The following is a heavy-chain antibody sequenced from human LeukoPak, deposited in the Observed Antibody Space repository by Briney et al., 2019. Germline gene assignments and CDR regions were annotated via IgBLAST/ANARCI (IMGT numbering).Heavy chain of an antibody. CDR3: VNIVRLNDVER. CDR2: IKSKASGGTT. CDR1: GFTFSDAW. Sequence: GGSLRLSCVASGFTFSDAWMNWVRQAPGKGLEWVARIKSKASGGTTEYAAVVRDRFTISRDDSRNTMYLQLDSLRTEDTALYYCVNIVRLNDVERWGRGTQVTVFS. D-gene: IGHD1-1*01. J-gene: IGHJ4*02. V-gene: IGHV3-15*01.